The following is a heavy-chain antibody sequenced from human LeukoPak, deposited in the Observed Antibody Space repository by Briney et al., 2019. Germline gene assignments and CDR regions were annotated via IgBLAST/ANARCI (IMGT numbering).Heavy chain of an antibody. Sequence: GGSLRLSCAASGFTFSNYWMSWVRQAPGKGLEWVANIKQDGSEKYYVDSVKGRFTISRDNAKNSLYLQMNSLRAEDTAVYYCARVHHYDFWSGSWRDHDAFDIWGQGTMVTVSS. CDR1: GFTFSNYW. CDR3: ARVHHYDFWSGSWRDHDAFDI. J-gene: IGHJ3*02. D-gene: IGHD3-3*01. V-gene: IGHV3-7*01. CDR2: IKQDGSEK.